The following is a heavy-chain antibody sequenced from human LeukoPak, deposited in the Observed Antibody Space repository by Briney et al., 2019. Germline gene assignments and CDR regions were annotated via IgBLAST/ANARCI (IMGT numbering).Heavy chain of an antibody. D-gene: IGHD4-23*01. CDR2: IYSGGTT. CDR3: ARDARGNLDY. CDR1: GITVSDNY. J-gene: IGHJ4*02. Sequence: GGSLRLSCAASGITVSDNYMAWVHQAPGKGLEWVSVIYSGGTTYYADSVKGRFTISRNNSKNTVYLQMNSLRVEDTAIYYCARDARGNLDYWGQGTLVTVSS. V-gene: IGHV3-53*04.